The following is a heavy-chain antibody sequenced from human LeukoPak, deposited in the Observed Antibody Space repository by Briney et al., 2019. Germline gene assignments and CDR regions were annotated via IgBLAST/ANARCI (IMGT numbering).Heavy chain of an antibody. CDR2: IKQDGSGK. Sequence: GGSLRLSCAASGFTFSSYWMSWVRQAPGKGLEWVANIKQDGSGKYYVDSVKGRFTISRDNAKNSLYLQMSNLRAEDTAVYFCARGGGLDVWGQGATVTVSS. V-gene: IGHV3-7*03. CDR3: ARGGGLDV. J-gene: IGHJ6*02. D-gene: IGHD3-16*01. CDR1: GFTFSSYW.